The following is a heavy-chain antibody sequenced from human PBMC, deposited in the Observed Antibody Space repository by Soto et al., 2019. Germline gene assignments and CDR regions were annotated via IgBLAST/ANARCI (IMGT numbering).Heavy chain of an antibody. J-gene: IGHJ4*02. CDR3: ARGLPCTIPSADFGF. Sequence: SQTLSLPCAISGDSVSSNTATWNWIRQSPSRGLEWLGRTYYRSKWFIEYAVSVKSRITINPDTSKNQFSLQLNSVTPAETAVYYCARGLPCTIPSADFGFWDGGGLVTVSS. CDR2: TYYRSKWFI. V-gene: IGHV6-1*01. CDR1: GDSVSSNTAT. D-gene: IGHD2-8*01.